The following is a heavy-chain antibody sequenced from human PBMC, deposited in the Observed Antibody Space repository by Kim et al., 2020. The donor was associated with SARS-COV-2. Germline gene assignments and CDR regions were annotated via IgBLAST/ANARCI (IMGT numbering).Heavy chain of an antibody. D-gene: IGHD3-22*01. CDR1: GFTFSNAW. CDR2: IKSKTDGGTT. V-gene: IGHV3-15*01. J-gene: IGHJ4*02. CDR3: TTALRTGPPYYYDSSGLYFDY. Sequence: GGSLRLSCAASGFTFSNAWMSWVRQAPGKGLEWVGRIKSKTDGGTTDYAAPVKGRFTISRDDSKNTLYLQMNSLKTEDTAVYYCTTALRTGPPYYYDSSGLYFDYWGQGTLVTVSS.